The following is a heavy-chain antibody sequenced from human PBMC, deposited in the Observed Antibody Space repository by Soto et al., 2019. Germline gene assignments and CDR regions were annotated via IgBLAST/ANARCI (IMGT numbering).Heavy chain of an antibody. CDR2: INPNSGGT. CDR3: ARDYYDSSGPPSP. Sequence: ASVKVYCKASGYTFTGYYMHWVRQAPGQGLEWMGWINPNSGGTNYAQKFQGRVTMTRDTSISTAYMELSRLRSDDTAVYYCARDYYDSSGPPSPWGQGTLVTVSS. V-gene: IGHV1-2*02. J-gene: IGHJ5*02. CDR1: GYTFTGYY. D-gene: IGHD3-22*01.